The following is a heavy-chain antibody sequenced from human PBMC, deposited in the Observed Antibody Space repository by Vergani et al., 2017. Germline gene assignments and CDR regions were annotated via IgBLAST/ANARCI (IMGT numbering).Heavy chain of an antibody. CDR2: ISGSGVSA. V-gene: IGHV3-23*01. Sequence: EVQLLESGGGLVQPGGSLRLTCAASEFTFSNYAMNWVRQAPGKGLEWFSGISGSGVSAAYTDSVKGRFTISRDNSKNMLFLQMNRLRVEDTAIYYCAKARDPNCKGGNCYSYYYGLDLWGQGTTVTVSS. CDR3: AKARDPNCKGGNCYSYYYGLDL. CDR1: EFTFSNYA. J-gene: IGHJ6*02. D-gene: IGHD2-21*01.